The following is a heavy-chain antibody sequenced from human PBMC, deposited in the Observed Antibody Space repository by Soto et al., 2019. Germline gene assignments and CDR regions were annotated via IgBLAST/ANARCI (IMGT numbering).Heavy chain of an antibody. Sequence: PGGSLRLSCTASGFTFGDYAMSWFRQAPGKGLEWVGFIRSKAYGGTTEYAASVKGRFTISRDDSKSIAYLQMNSLKTEDTAVYYCTREVNIVVVVAATFDYWGQGTLVTVSS. D-gene: IGHD2-15*01. CDR1: GFTFGDYA. CDR2: IRSKAYGGTT. V-gene: IGHV3-49*03. CDR3: TREVNIVVVVAATFDY. J-gene: IGHJ4*02.